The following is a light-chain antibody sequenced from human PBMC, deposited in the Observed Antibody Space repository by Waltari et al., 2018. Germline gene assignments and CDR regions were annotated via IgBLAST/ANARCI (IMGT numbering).Light chain of an antibody. CDR3: QQYYSTPRT. Sequence: DIVMTQSPDYLAVSLGERATINCKSSQSVLYSSNNKNYLAWYQQKPGLPPKRLIYWASTRESGVPDRFSGSGSGTDFTLTISSLQAEDVAVYYCQQYYSTPRTFGQGTKVEIK. CDR1: QSVLYSSNNKNY. CDR2: WAS. V-gene: IGKV4-1*01. J-gene: IGKJ1*01.